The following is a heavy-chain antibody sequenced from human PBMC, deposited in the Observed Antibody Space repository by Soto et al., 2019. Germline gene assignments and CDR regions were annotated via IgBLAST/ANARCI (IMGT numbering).Heavy chain of an antibody. D-gene: IGHD1-7*01. J-gene: IGHJ5*02. CDR3: AKETEPAQKELRGWFDP. Sequence: VQLLESGGGLVQPGGSLRLSCAASGFTFSSYAMSWVRQAPGKGLEWVSAISGSGGSTYYADSVKGRFTISRDNSKNTLYLQMNSLRAEDTAVYYCAKETEPAQKELRGWFDPWGQGTLVTVSS. V-gene: IGHV3-23*01. CDR2: ISGSGGST. CDR1: GFTFSSYA.